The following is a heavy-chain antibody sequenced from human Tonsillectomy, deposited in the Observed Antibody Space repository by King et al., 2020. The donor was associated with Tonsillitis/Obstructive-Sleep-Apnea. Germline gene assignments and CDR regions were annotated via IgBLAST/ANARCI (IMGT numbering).Heavy chain of an antibody. Sequence: VQLVESGGGVVQPGRSLRLSCAASGFAFSSYGMHWVRQAPGKGLEWVAVISYDGSNKYYADSVKGRFTISRDTSKNTLYLQMNSLRAEDTAVYYCAQGGAARPGYFQHWGQGTLVTVSS. CDR3: AQGGAARPGYFQH. CDR1: GFAFSSYG. V-gene: IGHV3-30*18. CDR2: ISYDGSNK. J-gene: IGHJ1*01. D-gene: IGHD6-6*01.